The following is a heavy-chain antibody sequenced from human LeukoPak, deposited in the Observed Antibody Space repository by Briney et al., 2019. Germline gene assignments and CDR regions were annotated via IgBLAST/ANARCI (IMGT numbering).Heavy chain of an antibody. CDR1: GTSISNYY. D-gene: IGHD2-2*02. CDR2: IYYSGDT. CDR3: ARGTTRYTTTYYFDY. V-gene: IGHV4-59*01. Sequence: SETLSLTCTVSGTSISNYYWSWIRQPPGKGLEWIGYIYYSGDTNYNPSLKSRVTMSVDTSKNQFSLKLSSLTAADTAVFYCARGTTRYTTTYYFDYWGQGTLVTVS. J-gene: IGHJ4*02.